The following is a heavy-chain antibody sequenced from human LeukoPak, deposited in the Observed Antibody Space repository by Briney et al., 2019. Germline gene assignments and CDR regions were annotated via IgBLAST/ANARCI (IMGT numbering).Heavy chain of an antibody. Sequence: SETLSLTCTVSGGSISSSSYYWGWIRQPPGKGLEWIGSIYYSGSTYYNPSLKSRVTISVDTSKNQFSLKLSSVTAADTAVYYCARHTRITAPIEYWGQGTLVTVSS. CDR3: ARHTRITAPIEY. CDR2: IYYSGST. V-gene: IGHV4-39*01. J-gene: IGHJ4*02. D-gene: IGHD5-18*01. CDR1: GGSISSSSYY.